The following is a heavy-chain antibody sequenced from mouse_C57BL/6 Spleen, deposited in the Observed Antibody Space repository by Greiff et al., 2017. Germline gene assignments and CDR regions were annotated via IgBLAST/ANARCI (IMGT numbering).Heavy chain of an antibody. CDR2: ISYDGSN. CDR1: GYSITSGYY. J-gene: IGHJ4*01. CDR3: ARADDYGYYAMDY. D-gene: IGHD2-4*01. Sequence: EVQLQQSGPGLVKPSQSLSLTCSVTGYSITSGYYWNWIRQFPGNKLEWMGYISYDGSNNYNPSLKNRISITRDTSKNQFFLKLNSVTTEDTATYYCARADDYGYYAMDYWGQGTSVTVSS. V-gene: IGHV3-6*01.